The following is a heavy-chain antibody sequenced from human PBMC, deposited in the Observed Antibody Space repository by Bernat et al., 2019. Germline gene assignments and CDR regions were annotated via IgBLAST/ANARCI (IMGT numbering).Heavy chain of an antibody. CDR3: AKTPTYYYYYMDV. CDR2: ISGSGGST. Sequence: EVQLVEFGGGLVQPGGSLRLSCAASGFTFSSYAMSWVRQAPGKGLEWVSAISGSGGSTYYADSVKGRFTISRDNSKNTLYLQMNSLRAEDTAAYYCAKTPTYYYYYMDVWGKGTTVTVSS. J-gene: IGHJ6*03. CDR1: GFTFSSYA. V-gene: IGHV3-23*04.